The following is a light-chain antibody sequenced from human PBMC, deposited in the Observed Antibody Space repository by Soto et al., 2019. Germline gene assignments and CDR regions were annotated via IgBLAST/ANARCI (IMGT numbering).Light chain of an antibody. CDR1: SSNIGAGYD. CDR3: SSYATSRTRPWV. V-gene: IGLV1-40*01. Sequence: QSVLTQPPSVSGAPGQRVTISCTGSSSNIGAGYDVHWYQQLPGTAPKLLIYGNSNRPSGVPDRFSGSKSGTSASLAITGLQAEDEADYYCSSYATSRTRPWVFGGGTKLTVL. J-gene: IGLJ3*02. CDR2: GNS.